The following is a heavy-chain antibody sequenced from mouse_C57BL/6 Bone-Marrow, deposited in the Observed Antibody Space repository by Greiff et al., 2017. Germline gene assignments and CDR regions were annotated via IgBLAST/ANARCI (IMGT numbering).Heavy chain of an antibody. CDR3: ARQLRLRGAPSGFAY. CDR1: GYTFTSYW. CDR2: IDPNSGGT. V-gene: IGHV1-72*01. D-gene: IGHD3-2*02. Sequence: QVQLQQPGAELVKPGASVKLSCKASGYTFTSYWMHWVKQRPGRGLEWIGRIDPNSGGTKYNEKFKSKATLTVDKPSSTAYMQLSSLTSEDSAVYDCARQLRLRGAPSGFAYWGQGTLVTVSA. J-gene: IGHJ3*01.